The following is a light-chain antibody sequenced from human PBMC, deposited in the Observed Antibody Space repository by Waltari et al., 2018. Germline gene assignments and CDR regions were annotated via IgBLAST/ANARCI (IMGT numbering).Light chain of an antibody. Sequence: QSALTQPASVSGAPGQSSTIPSTGTGSDVWCFNIIPWYQQHPGKTPKLMIYEGSKRPSGVSNRFSGSKSGNTASLTISGLQAEDEADYYCCSYAGSSTYVVFGGGTKLTVL. CDR1: GSDVWCFNI. J-gene: IGLJ2*01. V-gene: IGLV2-23*01. CDR2: EGS. CDR3: CSYAGSSTYVV.